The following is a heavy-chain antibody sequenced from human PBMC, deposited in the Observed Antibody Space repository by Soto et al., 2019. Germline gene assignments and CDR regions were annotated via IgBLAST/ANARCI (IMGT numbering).Heavy chain of an antibody. CDR3: ARDPSYYGMDV. J-gene: IGHJ6*02. Sequence: QVKLVQSGAEEKKPGASVKVSCKASGYTFTSYAMHWVRQAPGQRLEWMGWINAGNGNTKYSQKFQGRVTLTRDTSASTAYMELSSLRSEATAVYYCARDPSYYGMDVWGQGTTVTVSS. CDR2: INAGNGNT. CDR1: GYTFTSYA. V-gene: IGHV1-3*05.